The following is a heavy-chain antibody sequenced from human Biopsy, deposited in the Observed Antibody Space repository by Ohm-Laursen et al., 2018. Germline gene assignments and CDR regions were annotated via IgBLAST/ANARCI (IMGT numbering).Heavy chain of an antibody. CDR2: IYYSVMT. CDR3: ARDSGILNYGNFKYYHYYGMDV. J-gene: IGHJ6*02. D-gene: IGHD4-11*01. Sequence: PSDTLSLTCTVSGDSVTKYYWSWIRQPPGKGLEWIGHIYYSVMTNYNPSLQSRVSISVDMSRNQVSLTLSSVTAADTAVYYCARDSGILNYGNFKYYHYYGMDVWGQGTKVTVSS. V-gene: IGHV4-59*02. CDR1: GDSVTKYY.